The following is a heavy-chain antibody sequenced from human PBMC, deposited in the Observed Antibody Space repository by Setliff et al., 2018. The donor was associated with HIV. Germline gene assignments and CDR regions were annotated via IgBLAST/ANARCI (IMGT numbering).Heavy chain of an antibody. D-gene: IGHD5-18*01. Sequence: SETLSLTCAVYGGSFSGYYWSWIRQTPGEGLEWIGSVYHSGSTYYNPSLKSRITISIDTSKNHFSLRLTSVTAADTAVYYCARLAPAMAYELDYWGPGMLVTVSS. V-gene: IGHV4-34*10. CDR2: VYHSGST. J-gene: IGHJ4*02. CDR3: ARLAPAMAYELDY. CDR1: GGSFSGYY.